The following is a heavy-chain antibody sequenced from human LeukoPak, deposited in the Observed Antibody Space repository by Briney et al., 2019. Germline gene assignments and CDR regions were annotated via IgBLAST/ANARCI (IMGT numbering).Heavy chain of an antibody. D-gene: IGHD6-13*01. CDR2: IIPIFGTA. J-gene: IGHJ6*03. Sequence: SVKVSCKASGGTFSSYAISWVRQAPGQGLEWMGGIIPIFGTANYAQKFQGRVTITADESTSTAYMELSSLRSEDTAVYYRARDPGQQLPHNYYYYYMDVWGKGTTVTVSS. CDR3: ARDPGQQLPHNYYYYYMDV. V-gene: IGHV1-69*13. CDR1: GGTFSSYA.